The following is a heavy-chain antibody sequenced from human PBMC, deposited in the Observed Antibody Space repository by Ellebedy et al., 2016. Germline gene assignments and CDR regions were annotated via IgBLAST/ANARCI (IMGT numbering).Heavy chain of an antibody. CDR2: IILLLPTT. V-gene: IGHV1-69*13. Sequence: ASVKVSCKASGGNFNIYSFSWVRQAPGQGFEWMGRIILLLPTTHYAQKFQGRLTITADVSASTVHMELRSLKSEDTAVYYCAKDLESGTTFSRFDYWGQGIPVSVSS. CDR1: GGNFNIYS. D-gene: IGHD1-1*01. J-gene: IGHJ4*02. CDR3: AKDLESGTTFSRFDY.